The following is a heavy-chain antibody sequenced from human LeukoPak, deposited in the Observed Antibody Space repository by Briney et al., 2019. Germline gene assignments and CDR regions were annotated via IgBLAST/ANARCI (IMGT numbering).Heavy chain of an antibody. Sequence: GGSLRLSCAASGFIFNSYAMSWVRQAPGRGLEWVSSIRTGADDMSYTDSVKGRFTISRDNSRHTLYLQMNSLRAEDTAVYYCAKVTLGVSWDMHFDSWGQGTLVTVSS. V-gene: IGHV3-23*01. CDR2: IRTGADDM. J-gene: IGHJ4*02. D-gene: IGHD1-26*01. CDR3: AKVTLGVSWDMHFDS. CDR1: GFIFNSYA.